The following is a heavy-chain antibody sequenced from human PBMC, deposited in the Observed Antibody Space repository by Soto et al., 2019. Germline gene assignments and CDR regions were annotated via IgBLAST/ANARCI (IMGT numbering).Heavy chain of an antibody. Sequence: PSETLSLTCTVSGGSISSYYWSWIRQPPGKGLGWIGYIYYSGTTNYNPSLKSRVTISVDTSKNQFSLKLISVTAADTAVYYCARMASGWYPDYWGQGTLVTVSS. CDR2: IYYSGTT. CDR3: ARMASGWYPDY. V-gene: IGHV4-59*08. D-gene: IGHD6-19*01. CDR1: GGSISSYY. J-gene: IGHJ4*02.